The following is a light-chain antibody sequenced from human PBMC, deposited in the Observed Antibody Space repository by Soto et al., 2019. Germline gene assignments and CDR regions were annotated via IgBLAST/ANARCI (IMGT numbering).Light chain of an antibody. V-gene: IGKV1-5*01. CDR3: QQYNSYSWT. CDR1: QSISSW. Sequence: DIQMTQSPSTLSASVGDGVTIACRASQSISSWLAWYQQKPGKAPKLLIYDASSLESGVPSRFSGSGSGTECTLTISSLQPDDVATYYCQQYNSYSWTFCQGTKVDIK. J-gene: IGKJ1*01. CDR2: DAS.